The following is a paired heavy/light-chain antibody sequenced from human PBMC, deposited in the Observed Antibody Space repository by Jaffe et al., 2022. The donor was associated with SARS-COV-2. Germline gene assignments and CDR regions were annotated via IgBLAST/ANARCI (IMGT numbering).Light chain of an antibody. CDR3: QQYGSSLTWT. Sequence: EIVLTQSPGTLSLSPGERATLSCRASQSISSKYLAWYQQRRGQAPRLLIFGASRRASGIPDRFSGSGSGTDFTLTISRLEPEDFAFYYCQQYGSSLTWTFGQGTKVEIK. J-gene: IGKJ1*01. V-gene: IGKV3-20*01. CDR2: GAS. CDR1: QSISSKY.
Heavy chain of an antibody. J-gene: IGHJ4*02. CDR3: ARGWDIVAGPADMAPLPHDF. V-gene: IGHV3-30*04. CDR1: GFTFSNYA. Sequence: QVHLVESGGGVVQPGRSLRLSCAASGFTFSNYAMFWVRQAPGKGLEWVTAISFDGSHKYYPDSMKGRFSISRDNSKDTLYLQIYSLQPEDTAVYFCARGWDIVAGPADMAPLPHDFWGQGTLVTVSS. CDR2: ISFDGSHK. D-gene: IGHD2-2*01.